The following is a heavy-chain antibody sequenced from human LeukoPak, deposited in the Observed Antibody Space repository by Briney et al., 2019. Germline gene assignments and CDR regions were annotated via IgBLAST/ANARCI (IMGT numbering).Heavy chain of an antibody. Sequence: GGSLRLSCAASGFTLSSYAMSWVRQAPGKGLEWVSAISGSGGSTCYADSVKGRFTISRDNSKNTLYLQMNSLRAEDTAVYYCAKDSYYCSSTSCSYYYYYYYMDVWGKGTTVTVSS. J-gene: IGHJ6*03. CDR3: AKDSYYCSSTSCSYYYYYYYMDV. CDR1: GFTLSSYA. CDR2: ISGSGGST. V-gene: IGHV3-23*01. D-gene: IGHD2-2*01.